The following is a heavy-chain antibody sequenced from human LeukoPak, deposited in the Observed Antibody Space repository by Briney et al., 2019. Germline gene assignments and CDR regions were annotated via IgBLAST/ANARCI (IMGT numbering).Heavy chain of an antibody. V-gene: IGHV4-59*08. Sequence: PSETLSLTCTVSGGSISSYYWSWIRQPPGKGLEWIGSIYHSGSTYYNPSLKSRVTISVDTSKNQFSLKLSSVTAADTAVYYCARRQLELRGLFDYWGQGTLVTVSS. CDR1: GGSISSYY. CDR3: ARRQLELRGLFDY. D-gene: IGHD1-7*01. CDR2: IYHSGST. J-gene: IGHJ4*02.